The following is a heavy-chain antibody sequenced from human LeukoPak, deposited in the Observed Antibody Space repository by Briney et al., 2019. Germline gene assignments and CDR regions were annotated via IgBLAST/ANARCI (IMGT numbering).Heavy chain of an antibody. CDR2: IYYSGST. D-gene: IGHD5-18*01. CDR3: ARGGGYSYGSFDY. J-gene: IGHJ4*02. Sequence: SETLSLTCTVSGDSINDYYWSWIRQSPGKGLEWIGYIYYSGSTSYNPSLKSRVTISLDTSNNHFSLKLRPVTAADTAVYYCARGGGYSYGSFDYWGQGTLVTVSS. CDR1: GDSINDYY. V-gene: IGHV4-59*01.